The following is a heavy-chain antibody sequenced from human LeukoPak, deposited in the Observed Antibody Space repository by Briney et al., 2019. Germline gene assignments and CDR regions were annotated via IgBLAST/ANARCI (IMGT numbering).Heavy chain of an antibody. CDR2: ISGSGGST. J-gene: IGHJ4*02. D-gene: IGHD3-22*01. CDR1: GFTFSSYA. V-gene: IGHV3-23*01. Sequence: GGSLRLSCAASGFTFSSYAMSWVRQAPGKGLEWVSAISGSGGSTYYAGSVKGRFTISRDNAKNSLYLQMNSLRAEDTAVYYCASSMIVAPSTDYWGQGTLVTVSS. CDR3: ASSMIVAPSTDY.